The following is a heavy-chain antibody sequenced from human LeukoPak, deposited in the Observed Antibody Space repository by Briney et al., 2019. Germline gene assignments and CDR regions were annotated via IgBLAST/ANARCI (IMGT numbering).Heavy chain of an antibody. Sequence: SETLSLTCAVYVGSFSGYYWSWIRQPPGKGLEWIGQINNSGSSNYNPSLKSRVTISVDTPKNQFSLKLTAVTAADTAVYYCARSAYSSAGLYYYYYMDVWGRGTPVTVSS. CDR1: VGSFSGYY. D-gene: IGHD3-22*01. V-gene: IGHV4-34*01. CDR3: ARSAYSSAGLYYYYYMDV. J-gene: IGHJ6*03. CDR2: INNSGSS.